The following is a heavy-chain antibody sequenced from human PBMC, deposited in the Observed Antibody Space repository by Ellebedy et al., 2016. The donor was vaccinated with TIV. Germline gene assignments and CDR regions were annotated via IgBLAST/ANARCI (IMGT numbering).Heavy chain of an antibody. CDR3: TTDGDVDTAMVKAFDI. D-gene: IGHD5-18*01. V-gene: IGHV3-15*01. Sequence: GESLKISCAASGFTFSNAWMSWVRQAPGKGLEWVGRIKSKTDGGTTDYAAPVKGRFTISRDDSKNTLYLQMNSLKTEDTAVYYCTTDGDVDTAMVKAFDIWGQGTMVTVSS. CDR1: GFTFSNAW. CDR2: IKSKTDGGTT. J-gene: IGHJ3*02.